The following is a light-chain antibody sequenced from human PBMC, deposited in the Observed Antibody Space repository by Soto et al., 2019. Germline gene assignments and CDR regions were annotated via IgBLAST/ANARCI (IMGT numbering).Light chain of an antibody. J-gene: IGLJ1*01. CDR1: SSDVGSYDR. Sequence: QSALTQPPSVSGSPGQSVTISCTGTSSDVGSYDRVSWYQQPPDTAPKLMIYQVTNRPSGVPDRFSGSKSGNTASLTISGLQADDEADYYCSSYTGSNTYVFGTGTKVTVL. V-gene: IGLV2-18*02. CDR3: SSYTGSNTYV. CDR2: QVT.